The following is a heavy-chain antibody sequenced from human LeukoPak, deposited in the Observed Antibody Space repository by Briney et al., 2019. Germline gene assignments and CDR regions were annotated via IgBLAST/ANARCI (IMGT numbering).Heavy chain of an antibody. D-gene: IGHD1-1*01. CDR1: GFAFSIYD. V-gene: IGHV3-13*04. J-gene: IGHJ4*02. CDR3: TRGGRTGTTYFDY. CDR2: IGTAGDA. Sequence: PGGSLRLSCAASGFAFSIYDMHWVRQTSGKGLEWVSGIGTAGDAYYPDSVKGRFTLSRDNAKDPIHLQMNSLRAGDTAVYFCTRGGRTGTTYFDYWGQGTLVTVSS.